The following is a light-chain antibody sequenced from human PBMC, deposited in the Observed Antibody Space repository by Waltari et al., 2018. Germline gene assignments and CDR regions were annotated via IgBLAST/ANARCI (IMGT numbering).Light chain of an antibody. Sequence: EIVLTQSPGTLSLSPGERATLSCRASQSVSSSYLAWYQHKRGQAPRLLIFGASSRATGIPDRFRGSGSGTDFTLTISRLEPEDFAVYYCQQYGSSPPVTVGGGTKVEI. CDR1: QSVSSSY. CDR2: GAS. CDR3: QQYGSSPPVT. V-gene: IGKV3-20*01. J-gene: IGKJ4*01.